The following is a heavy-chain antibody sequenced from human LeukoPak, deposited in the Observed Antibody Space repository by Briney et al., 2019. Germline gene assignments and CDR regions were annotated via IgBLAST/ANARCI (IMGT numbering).Heavy chain of an antibody. CDR1: GGSITSDY. V-gene: IGHV4-4*07. J-gene: IGHJ5*02. CDR2: IFTSGST. Sequence: SETLSLTCTVVGGSITSDYWSWVRQPAGKGLEWIGRIFTSGSTTYNPSLKSRVTMSLDTSKNQFFLKLSSVTAADTAAYFCSRGGANDLWGQGTLVTVSS. D-gene: IGHD4/OR15-4a*01. CDR3: SRGGANDL.